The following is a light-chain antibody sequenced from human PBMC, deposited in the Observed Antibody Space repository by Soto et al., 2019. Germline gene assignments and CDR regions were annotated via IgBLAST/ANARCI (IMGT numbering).Light chain of an antibody. CDR1: QGISTY. CDR3: QHSTTWT. CDR2: AAS. Sequence: DIQMTQSPSSLSASVGDRVTITCRASQGISTYLKWYQQKPGKAPKLLIYAASSLQSGVTPRFSGSGSETDFTLTISSLQPEDFATYSCQHSTTWTFGQGTKVDIK. J-gene: IGKJ1*01. V-gene: IGKV1-39*01.